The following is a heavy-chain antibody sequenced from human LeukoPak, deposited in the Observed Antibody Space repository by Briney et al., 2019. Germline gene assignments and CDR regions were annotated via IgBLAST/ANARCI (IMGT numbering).Heavy chain of an antibody. CDR3: ARLAVAGTGVSPDY. D-gene: IGHD6-19*01. J-gene: IGHJ4*02. CDR1: GYTFTGYY. Sequence: ASVKVSCKASGYTFTGYYMHWVRQAPGQGLEWMGRINPNSGGTNYAQKFQGRVTMTRDTSISTAYMELSRLRSDDTAVYYCARLAVAGTGVSPDYWGQGTLVTVS. V-gene: IGHV1-2*06. CDR2: INPNSGGT.